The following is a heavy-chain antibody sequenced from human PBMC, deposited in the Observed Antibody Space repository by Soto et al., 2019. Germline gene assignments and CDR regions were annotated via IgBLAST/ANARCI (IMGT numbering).Heavy chain of an antibody. CDR2: INAGNGNT. Sequence: ASVKVSCKASGYTFTSYGIHWVRQAPGQRLEWTGWINAGNGNTKYSEKFQGRVTITRDTSASTAYLKLSSVTAADTAVYYCARAHDYYYYYGMDVWGQGTTVTVSS. V-gene: IGHV1-3*01. J-gene: IGHJ6*02. CDR3: ARAHDYYYYYGMDV. CDR1: GYTFTSYG.